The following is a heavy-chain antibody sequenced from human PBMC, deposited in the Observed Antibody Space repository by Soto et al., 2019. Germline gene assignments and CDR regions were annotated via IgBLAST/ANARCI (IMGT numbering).Heavy chain of an antibody. Sequence: ASVKVSCKASRYAFTTYDISWVRQSPGQGLEWMGWISAFNGNTNYAQKLQGRVTMTTDTSTSTAYMELRSLRSDDTAVDYCARAVSHFYHYYYMDVWGKGTTVTV. CDR1: RYAFTTYD. CDR3: ARAVSHFYHYYYMDV. J-gene: IGHJ6*03. CDR2: ISAFNGNT. D-gene: IGHD2-8*01. V-gene: IGHV1-18*01.